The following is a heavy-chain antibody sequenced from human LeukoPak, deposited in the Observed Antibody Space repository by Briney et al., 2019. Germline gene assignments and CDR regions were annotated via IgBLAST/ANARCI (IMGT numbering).Heavy chain of an antibody. CDR3: AKETFDP. V-gene: IGHV3-74*01. Sequence: GGSLRLSCSASGFTFSSYWMHWVRQAPGKGLVWVSRIKTDGSSTDYADSVKGRFTISRDNAKNTLYLQMNSLRAEDTAVYYCAKETFDPWGQGTLVTVSS. J-gene: IGHJ5*02. CDR1: GFTFSSYW. CDR2: IKTDGSST.